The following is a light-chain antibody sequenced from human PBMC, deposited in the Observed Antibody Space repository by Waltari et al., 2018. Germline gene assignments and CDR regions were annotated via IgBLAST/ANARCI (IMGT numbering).Light chain of an antibody. CDR1: SRDVGGYNL. CDR2: EGS. J-gene: IGLJ1*01. Sequence: QSALTQPASVSGSPGQSLTLPCTGPSRDVGGYNLVSWYQQHPGKAPKFIIYEGSKRPSGVSTRFSGSKSGNTASLTISGLQAEDEADYYCCSYAGSRTFVFGTGTKVTVL. V-gene: IGLV2-23*01. CDR3: CSYAGSRTFV.